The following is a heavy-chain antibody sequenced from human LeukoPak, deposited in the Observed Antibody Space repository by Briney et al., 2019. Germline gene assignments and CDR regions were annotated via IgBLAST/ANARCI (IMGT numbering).Heavy chain of an antibody. V-gene: IGHV3-21*01. CDR3: AIDSESSSWFDY. Sequence: PGGSLRLSCAASGFTFSSYNMNWVRQAPGKGLEGVSSISSSSSYIYYADSVKGRFTISRDNAKNSLYLQMNSLRAEDTAVYYCAIDSESSSWFDYWGQGTLVTVSS. CDR2: ISSSSSYI. CDR1: GFTFSSYN. D-gene: IGHD6-13*01. J-gene: IGHJ4*03.